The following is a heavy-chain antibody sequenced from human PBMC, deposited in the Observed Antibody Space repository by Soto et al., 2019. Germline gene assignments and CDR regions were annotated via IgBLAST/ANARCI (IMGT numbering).Heavy chain of an antibody. D-gene: IGHD3-22*01. CDR1: GGSISSSNW. V-gene: IGHV4-4*02. Sequence: QVQLQESGPGLVKPSGTLSLTCAVSGGSISSSNWWSWVRQPPGKGLEWIGEIYHSGSTNYNSSLNSRVTISVDKSKNQFSLKLSSVTAADTAVYYCASYSGYYTQWGQGTLVTVSS. CDR2: IYHSGST. CDR3: ASYSGYYTQ. J-gene: IGHJ4*02.